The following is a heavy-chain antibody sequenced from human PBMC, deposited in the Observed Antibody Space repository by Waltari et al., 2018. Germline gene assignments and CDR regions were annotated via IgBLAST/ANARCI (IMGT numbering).Heavy chain of an antibody. CDR3: ARGRGYSGRGRYFDL. CDR1: GYTFTGYY. J-gene: IGHJ2*01. CDR2: INPNSGGT. Sequence: QVQLVQSGAEVKKPGASVKVSCKASGYTFTGYYMHWVRQAPGQGLEWLGWINPNSGGTNYAQKFQGRVTMTRDTSISTAYMELSRLRSDDTAVYYCARGRGYSGRGRYFDLWGRGTLVTVSS. V-gene: IGHV1-2*02. D-gene: IGHD5-12*01.